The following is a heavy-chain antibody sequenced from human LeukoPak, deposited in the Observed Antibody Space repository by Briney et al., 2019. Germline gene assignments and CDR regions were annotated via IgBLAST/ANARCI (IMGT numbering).Heavy chain of an antibody. Sequence: GGSLRLSCAASGFSFNYAWMSWVRQAPGKGLEWVAVIWYDGSNKYYADSVKGRFTISRDNSKNTLYLQMNSLRAEDTAVYYCARDRNDYGDYRLDYWGQGTLVTVSS. CDR1: GFSFNYAW. CDR3: ARDRNDYGDYRLDY. D-gene: IGHD4-17*01. CDR2: IWYDGSNK. V-gene: IGHV3-33*08. J-gene: IGHJ4*02.